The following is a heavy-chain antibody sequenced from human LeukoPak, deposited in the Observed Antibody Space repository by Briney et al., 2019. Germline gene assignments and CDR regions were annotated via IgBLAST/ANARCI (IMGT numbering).Heavy chain of an antibody. CDR3: AKALRFLEWLKLPGD. J-gene: IGHJ4*02. D-gene: IGHD3-3*01. Sequence: GGSLRLSCVVSGFSFEHYGMHWVRQAPGKGLEWLSLISSFGDDASYADSVKGRFTISRDNSMNTLYLQMNSLRSEDTALYYCAKALRFLEWLKLPGDWGQGTLVTVSS. CDR2: ISSFGDDA. V-gene: IGHV3-43*02. CDR1: GFSFEHYG.